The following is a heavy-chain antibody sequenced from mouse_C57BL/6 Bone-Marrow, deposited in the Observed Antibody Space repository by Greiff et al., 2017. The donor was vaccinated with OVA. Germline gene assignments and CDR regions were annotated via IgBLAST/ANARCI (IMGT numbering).Heavy chain of an antibody. CDR1: GYTFTSYG. Sequence: QVQLQQSGAELARPGASVQLSCKSSGYTFTSYGISWVKQRTGQGLEWIGEIYPRSGNTYYNEKFKGKATLTADKSSSTAYMELRSLTSEDSAVYFCARGKTSYSWFAYWGQGTLVTVSA. V-gene: IGHV1-81*01. CDR3: ARGKTSYSWFAY. J-gene: IGHJ3*01. CDR2: IYPRSGNT. D-gene: IGHD2-10*01.